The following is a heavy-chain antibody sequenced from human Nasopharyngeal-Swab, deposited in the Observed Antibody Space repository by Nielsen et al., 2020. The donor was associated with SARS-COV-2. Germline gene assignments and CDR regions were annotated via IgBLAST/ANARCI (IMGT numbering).Heavy chain of an antibody. V-gene: IGHV3-23*01. Sequence: GESLKISCAASGFTFSCYAMSWVRQAPGKGLEWVSALSGSGANTYYADSVKGRFTISRDNSKNTLYLQMNSLRAEDTAVYYCARLDCSGYYNYFYYGMDVWGQGTSVTVSS. D-gene: IGHD3-22*01. CDR1: GFTFSCYA. CDR3: ARLDCSGYYNYFYYGMDV. J-gene: IGHJ6*02. CDR2: LSGSGANT.